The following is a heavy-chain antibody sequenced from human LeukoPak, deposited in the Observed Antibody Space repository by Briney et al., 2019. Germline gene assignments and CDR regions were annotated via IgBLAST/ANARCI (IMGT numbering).Heavy chain of an antibody. D-gene: IGHD2-21*01. J-gene: IGHJ4*02. CDR3: YCDAGV. Sequence: SETLSLTCTVSGGSISSHYWSWIRQPPGKGLEWIGYIYYSGSTNYNPSLKSRVTISVDTSKNQFSLKLSSVTAADTAVYYCYCDAGVGGQGTLVTVSS. CDR1: GGSISSHY. V-gene: IGHV4-59*11. CDR2: IYYSGST.